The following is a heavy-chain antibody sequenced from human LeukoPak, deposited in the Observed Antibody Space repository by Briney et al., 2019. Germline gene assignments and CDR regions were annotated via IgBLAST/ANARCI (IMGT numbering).Heavy chain of an antibody. J-gene: IGHJ5*02. CDR3: AKESSTSPSLSNWFDP. CDR2: INPNSGGT. Sequence: ASVKVSCKASGYTFTGYYMHWVRQAPGQGLEWMGWINPNSGGTNYAQKFQGRVTMTRDTSISTAYMELSRLRSDDTAVYYCAKESSTSPSLSNWFDPWGQGTLVTVSS. CDR1: GYTFTGYY. D-gene: IGHD2-2*01. V-gene: IGHV1-2*02.